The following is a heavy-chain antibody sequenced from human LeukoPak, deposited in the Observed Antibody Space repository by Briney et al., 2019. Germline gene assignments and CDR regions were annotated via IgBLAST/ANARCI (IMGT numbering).Heavy chain of an antibody. CDR1: GVSFSSYG. CDR2: VSYDGPNK. J-gene: IGHJ4*02. V-gene: IGHV3-30*18. Sequence: PGRTLRLSCAASGVSFSSYGMHWVRQAPGKGLEWVAVVSYDGPNKHYADSVKGRFTISRDNSKNTLYLQMNSLRPEDTAVYYCAKDTRWGSSGWYQPSAPGLFDYWGQGTLVTVSS. CDR3: AKDTRWGSSGWYQPSAPGLFDY. D-gene: IGHD6-19*01.